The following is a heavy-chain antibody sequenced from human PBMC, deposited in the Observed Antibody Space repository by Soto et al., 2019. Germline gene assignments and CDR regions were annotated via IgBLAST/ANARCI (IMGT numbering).Heavy chain of an antibody. CDR2: IKQDGSEK. D-gene: IGHD6-13*01. Sequence: EVQLVESGGGLVQPGGSLRLSCAASGFTFSSYWMSWVRQAPGKGLEWVANIKQDGSEKYYVDSVKGRFTISRDNAKNSLYLQMDSLRAEDTAVYYCARDPVPYYSSRAWNAFDIWGQGTMVTVSS. CDR1: GFTFSSYW. V-gene: IGHV3-7*01. J-gene: IGHJ3*02. CDR3: ARDPVPYYSSRAWNAFDI.